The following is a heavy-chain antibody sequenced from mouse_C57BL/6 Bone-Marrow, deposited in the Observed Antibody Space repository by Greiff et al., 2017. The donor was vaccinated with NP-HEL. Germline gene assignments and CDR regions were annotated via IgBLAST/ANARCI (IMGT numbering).Heavy chain of an antibody. Sequence: DVKLVESGGGLVKPGGSLKLSCAASGFTFSDYGMHWVRQAPEKGLEWVAYISSGSSTIYYADTVKGRFTISRDNAKNTLFLQMTSLRSEDTAMYYCARWGSSWYFDVWGTGTTVTVSS. CDR1: GFTFSDYG. CDR3: ARWGSSWYFDV. D-gene: IGHD1-1*01. CDR2: ISSGSSTI. V-gene: IGHV5-17*01. J-gene: IGHJ1*03.